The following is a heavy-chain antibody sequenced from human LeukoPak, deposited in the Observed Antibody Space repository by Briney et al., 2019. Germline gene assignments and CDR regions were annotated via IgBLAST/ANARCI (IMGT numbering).Heavy chain of an antibody. CDR1: GFTFSSYA. D-gene: IGHD7-27*01. Sequence: PGGSLRLSCAASGFTFSSYAMSWVRQAPGKGLEWVSAISGSGGSTYYADSVKGRFTISRDNSKNTLYLQMNSLRAEDTAVYYCAKFISGYNWGSPLDAFDIWGQGTMVTVSS. CDR2: ISGSGGST. CDR3: AKFISGYNWGSPLDAFDI. J-gene: IGHJ3*02. V-gene: IGHV3-23*01.